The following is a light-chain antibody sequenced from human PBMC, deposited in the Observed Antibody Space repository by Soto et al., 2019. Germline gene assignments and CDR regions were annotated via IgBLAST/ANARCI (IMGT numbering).Light chain of an antibody. J-gene: IGKJ1*01. CDR2: GAS. V-gene: IGKV3-20*01. CDR3: QQYNNWPFS. Sequence: EIVLTQSPGTLSLSPGARATLSCRASQSVSSSYLAWYQQKPGQAPRLLIYGASSRATGIPDRFSGSGSGTDLTITISRLEPEDGEVYVGQQYNNWPFSFGQGTKVDIK. CDR1: QSVSSSY.